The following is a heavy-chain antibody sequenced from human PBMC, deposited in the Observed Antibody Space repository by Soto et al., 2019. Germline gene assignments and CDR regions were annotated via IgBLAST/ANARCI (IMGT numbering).Heavy chain of an antibody. CDR1: GDSIDTSSYC. CDR2: VCYRGTT. D-gene: IGHD6-6*01. J-gene: IGHJ4*02. V-gene: IGHV4-39*01. Sequence: SETLSLTCTVSGDSIDTSSYCWGWIRQPPGKGLEWIGSVCYRGTTYYNPSLKSRLTISVDTSKRQFSLKLSSVTAADTAVFYCARQGEHSSSYFVNSWGQRTLVTVSS. CDR3: ARQGEHSSSYFVNS.